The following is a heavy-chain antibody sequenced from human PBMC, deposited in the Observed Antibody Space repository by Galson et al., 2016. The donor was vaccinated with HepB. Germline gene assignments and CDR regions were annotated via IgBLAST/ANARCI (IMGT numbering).Heavy chain of an antibody. CDR2: IHHSGST. CDR3: ARPRSGPVGGNYYMDV. J-gene: IGHJ6*02. Sequence: SETLSLTCSVSGVSVQNSSYYWNWIRQPPGKGLEWIGEIHHSGSTIYNPSLKSRVTISVDTSKNQLSMSLRSVTAADTAMYYCARPRSGPVGGNYYMDVWGQGTTVTISS. V-gene: IGHV4-61*01. CDR1: GVSVQNSSYY. D-gene: IGHD6-19*01.